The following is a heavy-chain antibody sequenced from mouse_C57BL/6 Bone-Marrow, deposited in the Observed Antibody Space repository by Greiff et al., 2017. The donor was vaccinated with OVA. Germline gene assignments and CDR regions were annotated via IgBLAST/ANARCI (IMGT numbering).Heavy chain of an antibody. V-gene: IGHV1-81*01. D-gene: IGHD2-2*01. CDR1: GYTFTSYG. Sequence: QVQLKESGAELARPGASVKLSCKASGYTFTSYGISWVKQRTGQGLEWIGEIYPRSGNTYYNEKFKGKATLTADKSSSTAYMELRSLTSEDSAVYSCERFDCGYGSGFAYWGQGTLVTVSA. J-gene: IGHJ3*01. CDR3: ERFDCGYGSGFAY. CDR2: IYPRSGNT.